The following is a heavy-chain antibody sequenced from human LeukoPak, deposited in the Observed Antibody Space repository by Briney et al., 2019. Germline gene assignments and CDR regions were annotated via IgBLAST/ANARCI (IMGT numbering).Heavy chain of an antibody. Sequence: ASVKVSCKASGYTFTSYGISWVRQAPGQGLEWMGWISAYNGNTNYAQKLQGRVTMTTDTSTSTAYMELRSLRSDDTAVYYCARDLGGCSSTSCYYYYYMDVWGKGTTVTISS. D-gene: IGHD2-2*01. CDR2: ISAYNGNT. CDR3: ARDLGGCSSTSCYYYYYMDV. CDR1: GYTFTSYG. J-gene: IGHJ6*03. V-gene: IGHV1-18*01.